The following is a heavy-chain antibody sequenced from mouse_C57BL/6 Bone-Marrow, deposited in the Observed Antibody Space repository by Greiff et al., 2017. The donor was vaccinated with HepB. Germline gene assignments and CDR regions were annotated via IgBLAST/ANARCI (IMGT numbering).Heavy chain of an antibody. CDR2: ISYSGST. CDR1: GYSITSGYD. J-gene: IGHJ3*01. CDR3: ARGSAWFAY. V-gene: IGHV3-1*01. Sequence: VQLQQSGPGMVKPSQSLSLTCTVTGYSITSGYDWHWIRHFPGNKLEWMGYISYSGSTNYNPSLKSRISITHDTSKNHFFLKLNSVTTEDTATYYCARGSAWFAYWGQGTLVTVSA.